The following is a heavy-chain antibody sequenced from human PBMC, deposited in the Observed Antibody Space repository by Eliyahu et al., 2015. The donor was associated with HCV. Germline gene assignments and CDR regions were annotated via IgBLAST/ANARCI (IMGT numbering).Heavy chain of an antibody. J-gene: IGHJ5*02. V-gene: IGHV5-51*01. D-gene: IGHD3-22*01. Sequence: EVQLVQSGAEVKKPGESLXXSCKGXGXSFTSYWIGXVRXMPGKGLEWMGIIYPGDSDTRYXPSFQGQVTISADKSISTAYLQWSSLKASDTAMYYCARIPVSLTYYYDSTIANWFDPWGQGTLVTVSS. CDR1: GXSFTSYW. CDR2: IYPGDSDT. CDR3: ARIPVSLTYYYDSTIANWFDP.